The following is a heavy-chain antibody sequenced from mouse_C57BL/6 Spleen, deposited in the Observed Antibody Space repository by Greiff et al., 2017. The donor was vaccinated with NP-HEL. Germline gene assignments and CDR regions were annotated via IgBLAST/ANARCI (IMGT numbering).Heavy chain of an antibody. J-gene: IGHJ4*01. CDR3: ARELGRGYYAMDY. D-gene: IGHD4-1*01. Sequence: QVQLQQPGAELVMPGASVKLSCKASGYTFTSYWMHWVKQRPGQGLEWIGEIDPSDSYTNYNQKFKGKSTLTVDKSSSTAYMQLSSLTSEDSAVYYCARELGRGYYAMDYWGQGTSVTVSS. CDR1: GYTFTSYW. CDR2: IDPSDSYT. V-gene: IGHV1-69*01.